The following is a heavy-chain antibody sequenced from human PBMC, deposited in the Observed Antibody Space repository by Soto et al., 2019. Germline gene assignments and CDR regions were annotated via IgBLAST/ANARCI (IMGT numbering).Heavy chain of an antibody. V-gene: IGHV3-21*01. D-gene: IGHD4-4*01. J-gene: IGHJ6*02. CDR1: GFTFSSYS. CDR2: ISSSSSYI. Sequence: LRLSCAASGFTFSSYSMNWVRQAPGKGLEWVSSISSSSSYIYYADSVKGRFTISRDNAKNSLYLQMNSLRAEDTAVYYCARGVVDYSNVDGMDVWGQGTTVTVSS. CDR3: ARGVVDYSNVDGMDV.